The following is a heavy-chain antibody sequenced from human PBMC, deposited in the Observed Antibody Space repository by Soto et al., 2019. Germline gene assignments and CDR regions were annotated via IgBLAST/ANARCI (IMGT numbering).Heavy chain of an antibody. CDR3: ARSAGGSYPQYDY. Sequence: QVQLVESGGGVVQPGRSLRLSCAASGFTFSSYAMHWVRQAPGTGLEWVAIISYDGRDKNYPDSVKGRFTISRDNSKNTLYRQMNSLRAEDTAVYYCARSAGGSYPQYDYWGQGTLGTGSS. CDR2: ISYDGRDK. D-gene: IGHD1-26*01. J-gene: IGHJ4*02. V-gene: IGHV3-30*04. CDR1: GFTFSSYA.